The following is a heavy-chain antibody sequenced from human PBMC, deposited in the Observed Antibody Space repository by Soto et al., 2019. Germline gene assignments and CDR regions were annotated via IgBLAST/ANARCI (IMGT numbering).Heavy chain of an antibody. Sequence: SVEVSCKASGGTFSSYAISWVRQAPGQGLEWMGGIIPIFGTANYAQKFQGRVTITADESTSTAYMELSSLRSEDTAVYYCASSGVVVVAATRNYYGMDVWGHGTTVTVSS. J-gene: IGHJ6*02. CDR3: ASSGVVVVAATRNYYGMDV. D-gene: IGHD2-15*01. CDR2: IIPIFGTA. CDR1: GGTFSSYA. V-gene: IGHV1-69*13.